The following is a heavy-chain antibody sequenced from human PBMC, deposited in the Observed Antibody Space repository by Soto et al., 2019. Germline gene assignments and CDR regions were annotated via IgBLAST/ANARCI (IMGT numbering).Heavy chain of an antibody. CDR3: ARDIGNSWCFDY. J-gene: IGHJ4*02. CDR2: ISSSSSTL. CDR1: GFTFSSYS. Sequence: GGSLRLFCVASGFTFSSYSMNWVRQAPGKGLEWVSYISSSSSTLYYADSVKGRFTISRDNAKNSLYLQMNSLRDEDTAVHYCARDIGNSWCFDYWGQGTLVTVSS. V-gene: IGHV3-48*02. D-gene: IGHD6-13*01.